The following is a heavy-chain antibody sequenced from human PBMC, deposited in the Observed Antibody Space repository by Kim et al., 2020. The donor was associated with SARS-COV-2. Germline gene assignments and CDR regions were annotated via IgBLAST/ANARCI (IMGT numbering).Heavy chain of an antibody. V-gene: IGHV3-48*03. J-gene: IGHJ4*02. CDR1: GFPFSSYE. CDR2: ISGSGSTI. Sequence: GWSLRLSCAASGFPFSSYEMIWVRQAPGKGLEWVSYISGSGSTISYADSVKGRFTISRDNAKNSLLLQMNSLRAEDTAVYYCATKSGTEGSCWGQGTLVT. CDR3: ATKSGTEGSC. D-gene: IGHD6-13*01.